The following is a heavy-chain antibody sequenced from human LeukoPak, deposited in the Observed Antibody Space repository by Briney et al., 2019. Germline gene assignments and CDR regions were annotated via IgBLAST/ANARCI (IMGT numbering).Heavy chain of an antibody. Sequence: LPGGSLRLSCAASGFTFNAYAMHWVRQAPGKGPEWVAVVWYDGTNQYYADSVKGRFTISRDNSKNTVFLQMNSLRAEDTATYYCARDLATYSYGYIYGFWGQGTLVTVSS. CDR3: ARDLATYSYGYIYGF. CDR2: VWYDGTNQ. J-gene: IGHJ4*02. CDR1: GFTFNAYA. V-gene: IGHV3-30*04. D-gene: IGHD5-18*01.